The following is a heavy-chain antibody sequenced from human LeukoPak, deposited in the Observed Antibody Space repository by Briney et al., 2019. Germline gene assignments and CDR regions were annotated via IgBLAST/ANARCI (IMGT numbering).Heavy chain of an antibody. Sequence: GGSLRLSCTASGFSFGVFWMHWVRQAPGKGLVWVSRIDADGGSTTYADSVKGRFTISRDNAKNTLYLQMNSLRAEDTAVYYCVRVVADWGSDYWGQGTLVTVSS. J-gene: IGHJ4*02. CDR1: GFSFGVFW. D-gene: IGHD7-27*01. CDR3: VRVVADWGSDY. CDR2: IDADGGST. V-gene: IGHV3-74*01.